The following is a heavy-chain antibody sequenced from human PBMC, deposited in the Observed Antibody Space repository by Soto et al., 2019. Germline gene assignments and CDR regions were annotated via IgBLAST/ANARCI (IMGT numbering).Heavy chain of an antibody. Sequence: QVQLVESGGGVVQPGRSLRLSCAASGFTFSRYSMHWVRQAPGKGLELVTAISYDETNESYADSVKGRFTISRDISKNTMFLQMNSLRPEATAVSFCSRAPLDISGYFAYWGQGTLVTVSS. J-gene: IGHJ4*02. V-gene: IGHV3-30-3*01. CDR3: SRAPLDISGYFAY. CDR2: ISYDETNE. D-gene: IGHD3-22*01. CDR1: GFTFSRYS.